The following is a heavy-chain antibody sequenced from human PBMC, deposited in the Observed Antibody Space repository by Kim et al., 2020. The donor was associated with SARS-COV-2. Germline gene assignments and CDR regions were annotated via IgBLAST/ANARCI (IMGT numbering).Heavy chain of an antibody. J-gene: IGHJ3*02. CDR3: ARSQEGVQGGWNAFDI. Sequence: SVKGRFTITRENAKNSLYLQMNSLRAGDTAVYYCARSQEGVQGGWNAFDIWGQGTMVTVSS. V-gene: IGHV3-13*01. D-gene: IGHD3-10*01.